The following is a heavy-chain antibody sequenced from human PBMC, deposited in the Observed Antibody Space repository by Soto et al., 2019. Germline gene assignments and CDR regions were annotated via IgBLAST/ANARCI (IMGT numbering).Heavy chain of an antibody. V-gene: IGHV4-39*01. CDR2: VHYSGST. CDR1: GGSISGSSYY. D-gene: IGHD4-17*01. J-gene: IGHJ4*02. CDR3: ASFSGATYGDYGGGINY. Sequence: SETLSLTCTVSGGSISGSSYYWGWIRQPPGKGLECIGSVHYSGSTDYNPSLRSRVTISVDTSKNQFSLKLTSVTAADTAVYFCASFSGATYGDYGGGINYWGQGTLVTVSS.